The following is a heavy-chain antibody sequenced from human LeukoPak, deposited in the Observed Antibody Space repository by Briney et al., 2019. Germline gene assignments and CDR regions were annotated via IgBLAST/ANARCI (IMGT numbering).Heavy chain of an antibody. J-gene: IGHJ4*02. CDR1: GFIFRSHT. Sequence: GGSLRLSCAASGFIFRSHTMNWVRQGPGKGLEWVSYISSTSGTIYYADSVKGRFTISRDNAKNTLYLLMNSLRAEDTAVYYCAKDHGFLSSGWNPLFDYWGQGTLVTVSS. CDR3: AKDHGFLSSGWNPLFDY. CDR2: ISSTSGTI. V-gene: IGHV3-48*01. D-gene: IGHD6-19*01.